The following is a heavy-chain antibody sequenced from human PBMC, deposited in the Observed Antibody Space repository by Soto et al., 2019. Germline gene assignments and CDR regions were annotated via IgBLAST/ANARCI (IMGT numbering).Heavy chain of an antibody. Sequence: GGSLRLSCTASGFTFGDYAMSWVRQAPGKGLEWVGFIRSKAYGGTTEYAASVKGRFTISRDDSKSIAYLQMNSLKTEDTAVYYCTRDRVPDANLWGQGTLVTVSS. V-gene: IGHV3-49*04. J-gene: IGHJ4*02. CDR2: IRSKAYGGTT. CDR1: GFTFGDYA. D-gene: IGHD2-2*01. CDR3: TRDRVPDANL.